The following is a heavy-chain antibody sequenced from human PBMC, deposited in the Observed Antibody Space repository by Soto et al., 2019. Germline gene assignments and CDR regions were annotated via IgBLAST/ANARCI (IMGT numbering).Heavy chain of an antibody. CDR3: ARDQVYYGDYPPPGKYYYYGMDV. CDR2: ISAYNGNT. V-gene: IGHV1-18*01. D-gene: IGHD4-17*01. J-gene: IGHJ6*02. CDR1: GYTFTSYG. Sequence: QVQLVQSGAEVKKPGASVKVSCKASGYTFTSYGISWVRQAPGQGLEWMGWISAYNGNTNYAQKLQGRVTMTTDTSTSTAYMERRSLRSDDTAVYYCARDQVYYGDYPPPGKYYYYGMDVWGQGTTVTVSS.